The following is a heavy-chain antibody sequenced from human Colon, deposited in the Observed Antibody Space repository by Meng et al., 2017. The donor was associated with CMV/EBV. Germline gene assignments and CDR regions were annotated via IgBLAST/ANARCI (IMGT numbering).Heavy chain of an antibody. V-gene: IGHV3-23*01. D-gene: IGHD4-23*01. CDR2: ISGTGGST. CDR3: ATRSGGNPYYYYSLDV. CDR1: GVTFSLYA. Sequence: GGSLRLSCEVSGVTFSLYAVTWVRQAPGKGLQLVSVISGTGGSTYYSDSVQGRFTIFRDNSKSTVYLQMDSLSAEDTAVYFCATRSGGNPYYYYSLDVWGKGATVTVSS. J-gene: IGHJ6*04.